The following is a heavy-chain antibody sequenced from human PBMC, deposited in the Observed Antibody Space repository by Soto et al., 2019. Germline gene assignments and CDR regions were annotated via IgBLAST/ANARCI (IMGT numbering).Heavy chain of an antibody. CDR1: RGSFSASG. Sequence: LVQSGAEVKKPGSSVKVSCRAGRGSFSASGFSWVRQAPGQGLEWVGGFIPIFGTANYAQKFQDRVTMTADESTSTVYMELRSLRSEDTALYYCARSGYSYGPTMDWGQGTLVTVST. J-gene: IGHJ4*02. CDR3: ARSGYSYGPTMD. V-gene: IGHV1-69*01. D-gene: IGHD5-18*01. CDR2: FIPIFGTA.